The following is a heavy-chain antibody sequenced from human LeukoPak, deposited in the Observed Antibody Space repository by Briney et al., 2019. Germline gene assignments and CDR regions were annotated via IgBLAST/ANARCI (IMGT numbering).Heavy chain of an antibody. CDR2: IIPIFGTA. J-gene: IGHJ4*02. Sequence: ASEKVSCKASGGTFSSYAISWVRQAPGQGLEWMGRIIPIFGTANYAQKFQGRVTITADKSTSTAYMELSSLRSEDTAVYYCARDYYDSSGPAYWGQGTLVTVSS. CDR3: ARDYYDSSGPAY. V-gene: IGHV1-69*06. D-gene: IGHD3-22*01. CDR1: GGTFSSYA.